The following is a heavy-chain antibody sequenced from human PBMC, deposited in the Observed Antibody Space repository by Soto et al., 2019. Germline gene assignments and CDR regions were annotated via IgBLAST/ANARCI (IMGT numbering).Heavy chain of an antibody. Sequence: GGSLRLSCAASGFTFSGYGVHWVRQAPGKGLEWVAVISFDGSNEYYADSVKGRFTISRDNSKNTLYLQMNSLRAEDTAVYYCARGRSLVDYWGQGTLVTVAS. CDR2: ISFDGSNE. D-gene: IGHD6-6*01. CDR3: ARGRSLVDY. V-gene: IGHV3-30-3*01. CDR1: GFTFSGYG. J-gene: IGHJ4*02.